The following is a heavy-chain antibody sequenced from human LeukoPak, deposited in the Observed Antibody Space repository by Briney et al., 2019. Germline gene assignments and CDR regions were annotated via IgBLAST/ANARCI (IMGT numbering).Heavy chain of an antibody. V-gene: IGHV5-51*01. J-gene: IGHJ4*02. CDR2: IYSGDSDT. CDR3: ARRGYCSTASCSAPLDY. Sequence: GESLKISCKGSGYSFTSYWIGWVRQMPGKGLEWMGIIYSGDSDTRYSPSFQGQVTISVDKSISTAYLQWSSLKASDTAMYYCARRGYCSTASCSAPLDYWGQGTLVAVSS. D-gene: IGHD2-2*01. CDR1: GYSFTSYW.